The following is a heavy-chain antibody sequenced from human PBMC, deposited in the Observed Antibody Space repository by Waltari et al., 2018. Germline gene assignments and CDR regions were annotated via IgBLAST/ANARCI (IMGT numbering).Heavy chain of an antibody. CDR3: ARGSGAVVDY. CDR1: GYTFPSYA. D-gene: IGHD2-15*01. V-gene: IGHV1-3*01. CDR2: INAGKGKR. Sequence: QVQLVQSGAEVKKSGASVKVSCKASGYTFPSYAMHWVRQAPGQRLEWMGWINAGKGKRKYSQKVQGRVTMTRDTTASTAYMELSSLRSEDTAVYYCARGSGAVVDYWGQGTLVTVSS. J-gene: IGHJ4*02.